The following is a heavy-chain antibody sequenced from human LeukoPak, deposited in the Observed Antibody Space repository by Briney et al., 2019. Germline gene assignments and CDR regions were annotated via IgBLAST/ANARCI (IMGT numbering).Heavy chain of an antibody. CDR2: IWYDGSNK. D-gene: IGHD5-12*01. Sequence: GRSLRLSCAASGFTFSSYGMHWVRQAPGKGLEWVAVIWYDGSNKYYADSVKGRFTISRDNSKNTLYLQMNSLRAEDTAVYYCARDIVASAYYYYYGMDVWGQGTTVTVSS. J-gene: IGHJ6*02. CDR1: GFTFSSYG. V-gene: IGHV3-33*01. CDR3: ARDIVASAYYYYYGMDV.